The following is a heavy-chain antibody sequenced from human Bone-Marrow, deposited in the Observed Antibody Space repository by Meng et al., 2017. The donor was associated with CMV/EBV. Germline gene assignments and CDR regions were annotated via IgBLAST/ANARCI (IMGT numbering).Heavy chain of an antibody. V-gene: IGHV1-24*01. CDR3: ATGPPQYDFWSGYYRNFDY. D-gene: IGHD3-3*01. Sequence: QVQLVQAGAEVKKPGASVKVSCKVSGYTLTELSMHWVRQAPGKGLEWMGGFDPEDGETIYAQKFQGRVTMTEDTSTDTAYMELSSLRSEDTAVYYCATGPPQYDFWSGYYRNFDYWGQGTLVTVSS. CDR1: GYTLTELS. CDR2: FDPEDGET. J-gene: IGHJ4*02.